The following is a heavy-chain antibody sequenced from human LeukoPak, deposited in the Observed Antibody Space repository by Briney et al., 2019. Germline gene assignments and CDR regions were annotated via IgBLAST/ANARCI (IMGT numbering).Heavy chain of an antibody. CDR2: ISPYNGNT. Sequence: ASVKVSCKASGYTFTNYGISWVRQAPGQGLEWMGWISPYNGNTNYAQKFQGRVTMTTDTSTSTVYMELRSLRSDDTALYYCAIEGPGELDPTFDYWRQGTLVTVCS. V-gene: IGHV1-18*01. D-gene: IGHD1-26*01. CDR3: AIEGPGELDPTFDY. J-gene: IGHJ4*02. CDR1: GYTFTNYG.